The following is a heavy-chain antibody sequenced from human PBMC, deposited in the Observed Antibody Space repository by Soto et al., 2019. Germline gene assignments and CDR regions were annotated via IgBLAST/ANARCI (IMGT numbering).Heavy chain of an antibody. CDR1: GYPFTAYH. CDR2: INPTEGRT. D-gene: IGHD4-4*01. V-gene: IGHV1-46*01. CDR3: ARGREYSFGYNWFDP. Sequence: QVHLVRSGAEVRKPGASVKISCQTSGYPFTAYHMHWVRQAPGQGLEWMGVINPTEGRTRYSQKFQDRVNMTRDTSTSTVYMELSRLRSEDAAKYFCARGREYSFGYNWFDPWGQGTLVTVSS. J-gene: IGHJ5*02.